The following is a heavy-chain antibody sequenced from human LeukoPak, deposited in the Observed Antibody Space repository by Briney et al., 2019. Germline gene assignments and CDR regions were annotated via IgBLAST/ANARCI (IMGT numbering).Heavy chain of an antibody. CDR1: GFTFSSYA. CDR3: AREMFSGSLK. V-gene: IGHV3-53*01. CDR2: IYSGGST. D-gene: IGHD1-26*01. Sequence: PGGSLRLSCAASGFTFSSYAMSWVRQAPGKGLEWVSVIYSGGSTYYADSVKGRFTISRDNSKNTLYLQMNSLRAEDTAVYYCAREMFSGSLKWGQGTLVTVSS. J-gene: IGHJ4*02.